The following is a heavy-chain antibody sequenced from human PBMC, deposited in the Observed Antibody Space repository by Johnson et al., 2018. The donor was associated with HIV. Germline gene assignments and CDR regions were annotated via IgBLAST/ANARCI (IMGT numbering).Heavy chain of an antibody. V-gene: IGHV3-66*01. CDR1: GFTVSSNY. J-gene: IGHJ3*02. CDR2: IYSGGST. D-gene: IGHD2/OR15-2a*01. Sequence: EVQLVESGGGVVQPGGSLRLSCVASGFTVSSNYMNWVRQAPGKGLEWVSVIYSGGSTYYADSVKGRFTISRDNFKNTLYLQMNSLKAEDTAVYYCARENRVDAFDIWGQGTMVTVSS. CDR3: ARENRVDAFDI.